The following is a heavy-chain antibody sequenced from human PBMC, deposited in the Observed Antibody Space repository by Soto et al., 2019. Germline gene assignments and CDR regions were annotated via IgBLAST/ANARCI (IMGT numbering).Heavy chain of an antibody. Sequence: GGSLRLSCAASGFTFSDYYMSWICQAPGKGLEWVSYISSSGSTIYYADSVKGRFTISRDNAKNSLYLQMNSLRAEDTAVYYCAREKVVAATDYYYGMDVWGQGTTVTVSS. D-gene: IGHD2-15*01. V-gene: IGHV3-11*01. J-gene: IGHJ6*02. CDR3: AREKVVAATDYYYGMDV. CDR1: GFTFSDYY. CDR2: ISSSGSTI.